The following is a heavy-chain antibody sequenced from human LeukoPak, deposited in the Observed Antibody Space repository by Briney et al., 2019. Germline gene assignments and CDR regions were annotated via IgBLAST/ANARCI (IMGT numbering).Heavy chain of an antibody. Sequence: GGSPRLSCAASGFTFSDYYMSWIRQAPGKGLEWVSYISSSSYIYYADSVKGRFTISRDNAKNSLYLQMNSLRAEDTAVYYCAREETTVVTLDAFDIWGQGTMVTVSS. J-gene: IGHJ3*02. CDR3: AREETTVVTLDAFDI. CDR1: GFTFSDYY. CDR2: ISSSSYI. V-gene: IGHV3-69-1*01. D-gene: IGHD4-23*01.